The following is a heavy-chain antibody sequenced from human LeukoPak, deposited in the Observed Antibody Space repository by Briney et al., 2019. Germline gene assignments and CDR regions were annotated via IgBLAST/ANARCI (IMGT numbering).Heavy chain of an antibody. V-gene: IGHV3-15*05. D-gene: IGHD6-19*01. CDR3: TADGAAGGWGGGSFDC. CDR1: GFTFSNAW. Sequence: PGGSLRLPCAASGFTFSNAWMSWVRQAPGQGLEWVGGIKGNTDGGTTDYAAPVKGRFTISRDESKSTLYLRMNSVKTDDTALYYCTADGAAGGWGGGSFDCWGQGTLVTVSS. CDR2: IKGNTDGGTT. J-gene: IGHJ4*02.